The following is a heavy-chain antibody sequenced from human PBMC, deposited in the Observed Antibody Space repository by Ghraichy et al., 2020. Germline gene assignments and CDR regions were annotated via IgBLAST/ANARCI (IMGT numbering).Heavy chain of an antibody. Sequence: ESLNISCTVSGGSISSHYWSWIRQPPGKGLEWIGYIYYIGSSNYNPSLMSRVTISVDTSKNQFSLRLSSVTAADTAVYYCARVLGWNYGEWPYFDYWGQGTLVTVSS. V-gene: IGHV4-59*11. CDR1: GGSISSHY. D-gene: IGHD1-7*01. CDR3: ARVLGWNYGEWPYFDY. CDR2: IYYIGSS. J-gene: IGHJ4*02.